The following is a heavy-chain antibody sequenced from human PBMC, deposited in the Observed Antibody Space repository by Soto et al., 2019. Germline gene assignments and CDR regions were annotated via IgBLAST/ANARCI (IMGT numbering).Heavy chain of an antibody. D-gene: IGHD4-17*01. CDR3: ARDGYGGNSVDF. V-gene: IGHV1-18*01. J-gene: IGHJ4*02. Sequence: QVQLVQSGPEVKKPGASVKVSCKASGYSFTRYGFSWVRQAPGQGLEWMGWISPYNGVKQFSQKIQDRFTMTTDTSTSTATMELRSLRFDDTAVYYCARDGYGGNSVDFWGQGTLVTVSS. CDR2: ISPYNGVK. CDR1: GYSFTRYG.